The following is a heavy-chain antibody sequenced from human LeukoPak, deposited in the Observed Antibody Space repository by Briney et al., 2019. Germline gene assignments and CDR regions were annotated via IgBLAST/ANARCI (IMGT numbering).Heavy chain of an antibody. J-gene: IGHJ4*02. CDR2: IYVSGST. CDR1: GGSISTYY. Sequence: PSETLSLTCTVSGGSISTYYWSWIRQPAGKGLEWLGRIYVSGSTNYNPSLKSRVTMSLDTSKNQFSLKLSSVTAADTAVYDCARSLGYTYGYADYWGQGTLVTVSS. CDR3: ARSLGYTYGYADY. D-gene: IGHD5-18*01. V-gene: IGHV4-4*07.